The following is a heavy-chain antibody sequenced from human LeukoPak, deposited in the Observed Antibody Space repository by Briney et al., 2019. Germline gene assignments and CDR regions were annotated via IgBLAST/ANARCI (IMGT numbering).Heavy chain of an antibody. V-gene: IGHV3-33*01. Sequence: GGSLGLSCAASGFTFSSYGMHWVRQAPGKGLEWVAVIWYDGSNKYYADSVKGRFTISRDNSKNTLYLQMNSLRAEDTAVYYCARDADYYDSSGYYPYWGQGTLVTVSS. CDR2: IWYDGSNK. J-gene: IGHJ4*02. CDR1: GFTFSSYG. CDR3: ARDADYYDSSGYYPY. D-gene: IGHD3-22*01.